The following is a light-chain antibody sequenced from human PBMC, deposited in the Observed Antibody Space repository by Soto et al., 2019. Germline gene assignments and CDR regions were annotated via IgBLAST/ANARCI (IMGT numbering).Light chain of an antibody. J-gene: IGKJ2*01. CDR2: GAS. V-gene: IGKV3-20*01. CDR1: QSVSSSY. CDR3: QQDDSSPNT. Sequence: EIVLTQSPGTLSLSPGERATLSCRASQSVSSSYLAWYQQKPGQAPRLLIYGASSRATGIPDRFSGSGSGTDFTLTISRLEPEDFAVYYCQQDDSSPNTFGQGTKLEIK.